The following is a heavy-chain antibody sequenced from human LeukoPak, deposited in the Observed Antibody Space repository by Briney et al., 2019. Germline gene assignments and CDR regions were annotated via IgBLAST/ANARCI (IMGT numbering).Heavy chain of an antibody. J-gene: IGHJ6*03. V-gene: IGHV4-39*02. D-gene: IGHD2-15*01. Sequence: SETLSLTCTVSGDSISSSSYYWGWIRQPPGKGLEWIGSIYYSGSTYYNPSLKSRVTISVDTSKNQFSLKLSSVTAADTAVYYCAREVVVAATRSFPRYYYYYMDVWGKGTTVTVSS. CDR3: AREVVVAATRSFPRYYYYYMDV. CDR1: GDSISSSSYY. CDR2: IYYSGST.